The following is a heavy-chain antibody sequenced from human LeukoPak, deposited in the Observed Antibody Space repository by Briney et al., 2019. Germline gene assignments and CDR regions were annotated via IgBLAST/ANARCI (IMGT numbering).Heavy chain of an antibody. Sequence: AGGSLRLSCAASGFTFSDYYMSWIRQAPGKGLEWVSYISSSGSTIYYADSVKGRFTISRDNAKNSLYLQMNSLRAEDTAVYYCAKDRYYYDSSALQYYFDYWGQGTLVTVSS. V-gene: IGHV3-11*01. CDR2: ISSSGSTI. D-gene: IGHD3-22*01. J-gene: IGHJ4*02. CDR1: GFTFSDYY. CDR3: AKDRYYYDSSALQYYFDY.